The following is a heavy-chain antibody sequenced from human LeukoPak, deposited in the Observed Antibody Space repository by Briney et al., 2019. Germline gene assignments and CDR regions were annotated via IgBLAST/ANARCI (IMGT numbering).Heavy chain of an antibody. D-gene: IGHD2-2*01. Sequence: GGSLRLSCAASGFTFSSYEMNWARQAPGKGLEWVSYISSSGSTIYYADSVKGRFTISRDNAKNSLYLQMNSLRAEDTAVYYCARVYRDIVVVPAAMGVDYWGQGTLVTVSS. CDR3: ARVYRDIVVVPAAMGVDY. CDR1: GFTFSSYE. CDR2: ISSSGSTI. V-gene: IGHV3-48*03. J-gene: IGHJ4*02.